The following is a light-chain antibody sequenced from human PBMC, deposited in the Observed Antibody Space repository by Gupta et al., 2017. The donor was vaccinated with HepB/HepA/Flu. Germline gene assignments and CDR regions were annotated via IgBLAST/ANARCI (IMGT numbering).Light chain of an antibody. CDR2: DVS. CDR3: SSYTSSSTVV. J-gene: IGLJ2*01. CDR1: SSDVGGYNY. Sequence: ALTQPASGSGSPGQSFTTPCTGTSSDVGGYNYVSWYQQHPGKAPKLMIYDVSNRPSGVSNRFSGSKSGNTASLTISGLQAEDEADYYCSSYTSSSTVVFGGGTKLTVL. V-gene: IGLV2-14*01.